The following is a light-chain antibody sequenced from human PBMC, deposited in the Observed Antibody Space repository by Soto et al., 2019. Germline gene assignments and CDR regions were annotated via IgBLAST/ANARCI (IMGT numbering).Light chain of an antibody. Sequence: DVVMTQSPLSLSVTLGQPASISCRSSQSLVYRDGNTYLTWFHQRPGHSPRRLTYKVSQGASGVPGSFRGSGSGTDLTLKISRVEAEDVGVYYCMQDPQWPNTFGQGTKLEIK. CDR2: KVS. CDR1: QSLVYRDGNTY. V-gene: IGKV2-30*01. CDR3: MQDPQWPNT. J-gene: IGKJ2*01.